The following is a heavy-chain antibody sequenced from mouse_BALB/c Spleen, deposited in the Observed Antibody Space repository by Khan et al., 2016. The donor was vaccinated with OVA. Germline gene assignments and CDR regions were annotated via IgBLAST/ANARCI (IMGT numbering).Heavy chain of an antibody. CDR2: ISNGGSYT. D-gene: IGHD1-1*01. CDR3: DRHRFTSSATWFDY. V-gene: IGHV5-6*01. J-gene: IGHJ3*01. Sequence: EVELVESGGDLVKPGGSLKLSCEASGFTFSSYGMSWVRQTPDKRLEWVATISNGGSYTYYPDSVKGRLTISRDTAKNTLYLQMSSLKSEETDMYYCDRHRFTSSATWFDYWGQGTLVTVSA. CDR1: GFTFSSYG.